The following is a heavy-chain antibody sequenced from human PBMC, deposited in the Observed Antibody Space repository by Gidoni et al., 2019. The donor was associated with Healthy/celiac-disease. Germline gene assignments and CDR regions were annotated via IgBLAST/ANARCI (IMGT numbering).Heavy chain of an antibody. CDR3: ARDPVGFGELYY. CDR2: IYSGGST. Sequence: EVQLVASGGGSIQPGGSLRLSCAASGLTVSSNYMSWARQAPGKGLEWVSVIYSGGSTYYADSVKGRFTISRDNSKNTLYLQMNSLRAEDTAVYYCARDPVGFGELYYWGQGTLVTVSS. CDR1: GLTVSSNY. V-gene: IGHV3-53*01. J-gene: IGHJ4*02. D-gene: IGHD3-10*01.